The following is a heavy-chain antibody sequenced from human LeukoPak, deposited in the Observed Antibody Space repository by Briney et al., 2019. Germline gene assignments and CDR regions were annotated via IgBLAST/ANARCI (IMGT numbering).Heavy chain of an antibody. D-gene: IGHD2-2*01. V-gene: IGHV4-59*01. Sequence: SETLSLTCTVSGGSISSYYWSWIRQPPGKGLEWIGYIYYSGSTNYNPSLKSRVTISVDTSKNQFSLKLSSVTATDTAVYYCARAFGSYCSSTSCYYNWFDPWGQGTLVTVSS. J-gene: IGHJ5*02. CDR2: IYYSGST. CDR1: GGSISSYY. CDR3: ARAFGSYCSSTSCYYNWFDP.